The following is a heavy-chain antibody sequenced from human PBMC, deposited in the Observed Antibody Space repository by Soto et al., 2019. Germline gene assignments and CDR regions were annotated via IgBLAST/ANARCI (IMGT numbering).Heavy chain of an antibody. CDR1: GASISSGCYY. D-gene: IGHD2-15*01. Sequence: PXETLARTCTVPGASISSGCYYWSWIRQHPGKGLEWIGYIYYSGSTYYNPSLKSRVTISVDTSKNQFSLKLSSVTAADTAVYYCAREFHFKKDTVPGVWWFDPWGQGTLVTVSS. CDR2: IYYSGST. CDR3: AREFHFKKDTVPGVWWFDP. V-gene: IGHV4-31*03. J-gene: IGHJ5*02.